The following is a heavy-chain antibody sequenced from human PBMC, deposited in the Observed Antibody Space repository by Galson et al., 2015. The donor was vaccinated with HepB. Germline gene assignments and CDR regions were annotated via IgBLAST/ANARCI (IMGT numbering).Heavy chain of an antibody. CDR1: GFTFSSYG. J-gene: IGHJ5*02. D-gene: IGHD2-21*02. Sequence: SLRLSCAASGFTFSSYGMSWVRQAPGKGPEWVSAISGDGGKTYYADSVQGRFTISRDNPKNTLYVQMSSLRAEDTAVYYCASHEGGDGNWLDPWGQGILVTVSS. CDR3: ASHEGGDGNWLDP. CDR2: ISGDGGKT. V-gene: IGHV3-23*01.